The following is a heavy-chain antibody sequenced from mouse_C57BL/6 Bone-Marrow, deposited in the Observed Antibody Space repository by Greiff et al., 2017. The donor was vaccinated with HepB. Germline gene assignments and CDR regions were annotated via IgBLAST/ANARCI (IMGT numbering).Heavy chain of an antibody. D-gene: IGHD2-12*01. Sequence: LMLVESGPGLVQPSQSLSITCTVSGFSLTSYGVHWVRQSPGKGLEWLGVIWSGGSTDYNAAFISRLSISKDNSKIQVFFKMNSLQADDTAIYYCARNWSYYRVLYWYFDVWGTGTTVTVSS. CDR3: ARNWSYYRVLYWYFDV. J-gene: IGHJ1*03. V-gene: IGHV2-2*01. CDR2: IWSGGST. CDR1: GFSLTSYG.